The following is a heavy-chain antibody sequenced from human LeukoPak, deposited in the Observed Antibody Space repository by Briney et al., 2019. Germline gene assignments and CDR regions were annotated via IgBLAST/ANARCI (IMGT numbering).Heavy chain of an antibody. J-gene: IGHJ4*02. CDR1: GFIVNTNY. V-gene: IGHV3-53*01. Sequence: GGSLRLSCATSGFIVNTNYMSWVRQAPGKGLEWVSSISGAGTTYYADSVRGRFTLSRDKSNNTLYLQMNSLTVEDMAVYYCASGNSNVPSGPAFYWGQGTLVTVSS. D-gene: IGHD2-2*01. CDR2: ISGAGTT. CDR3: ASGNSNVPSGPAFY.